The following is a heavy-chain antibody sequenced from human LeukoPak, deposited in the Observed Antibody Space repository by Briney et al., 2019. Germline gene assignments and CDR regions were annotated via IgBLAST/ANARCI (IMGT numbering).Heavy chain of an antibody. CDR1: GFTFSSYG. J-gene: IGHJ4*01. CDR3: AKDRAALDY. D-gene: IGHD3-10*01. CDR2: IWYDGSNK. V-gene: IGHV3-30*02. Sequence: GGSLRLSCAASGFTFSSYGMHWVRQAPGKGLEWVAFIWYDGSNKYYADSVKGRFTISRDNSKNTLYLQMNSLRAEDTAVYYCAKDRAALDYGGQEPWSPSPQ.